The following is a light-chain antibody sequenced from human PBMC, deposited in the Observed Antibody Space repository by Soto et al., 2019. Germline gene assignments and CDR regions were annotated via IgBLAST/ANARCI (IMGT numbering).Light chain of an antibody. V-gene: IGLV2-23*03. J-gene: IGLJ1*01. CDR3: CSYAGSGPFYV. Sequence: QSALTQPASVSGSPGQSITISCTGTSSDVGSYNLVSWYQQHPGKAPKLMIYEGSKRPSGVSSRFSGSKSGNTASLTISGIQDEYEDDYYCCSYAGSGPFYVFGTGTKLTVL. CDR2: EGS. CDR1: SSDVGSYNL.